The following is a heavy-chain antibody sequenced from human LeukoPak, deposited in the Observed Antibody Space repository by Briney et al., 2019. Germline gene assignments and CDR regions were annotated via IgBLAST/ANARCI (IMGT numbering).Heavy chain of an antibody. Sequence: GGSLRLSCAASGFTFSTYWMHWVRHVPGKGLVWVSRISSDGANANYADSVKGRFTISRDNAKNSLFLQMSSLRADDTAIYYCARAGELRYMDVWGKGTTVTVSS. CDR2: ISSDGANA. J-gene: IGHJ6*03. D-gene: IGHD3-16*01. CDR3: ARAGELRYMDV. V-gene: IGHV3-74*01. CDR1: GFTFSTYW.